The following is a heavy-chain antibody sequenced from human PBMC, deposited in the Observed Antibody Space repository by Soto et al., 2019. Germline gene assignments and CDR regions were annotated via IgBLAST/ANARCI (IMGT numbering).Heavy chain of an antibody. CDR1: GFTFSSYG. CDR3: ARDFGVRGVKFSRFDY. V-gene: IGHV3-33*01. CDR2: IWYDGSNK. Sequence: GGSLRLSCAASGFTFSSYGMHWVRQAPGKGLEWVAVIWYDGSNKYYADSVKGRFTISRDNSKNTLYLQMNSLRAEDTAVYYCARDFGVRGVKFSRFDYWGQGTLVTVSS. D-gene: IGHD3-10*01. J-gene: IGHJ4*02.